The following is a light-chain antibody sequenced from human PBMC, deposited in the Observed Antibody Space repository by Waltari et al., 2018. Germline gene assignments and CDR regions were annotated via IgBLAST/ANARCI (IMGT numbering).Light chain of an antibody. J-gene: IGLJ3*02. V-gene: IGLV2-14*01. Sequence: QSALTQPASVSGSPGQSITIPCTGTSSDVGGYDYASWYQQNPGKAPILMIYHGNTRPSGVSNRVSGAKYGNTASLTIAGLQAEDEAYYYCSSYTSSSTLVFGGGTKLTVL. CDR3: SSYTSSSTLV. CDR1: SSDVGGYDY. CDR2: HGN.